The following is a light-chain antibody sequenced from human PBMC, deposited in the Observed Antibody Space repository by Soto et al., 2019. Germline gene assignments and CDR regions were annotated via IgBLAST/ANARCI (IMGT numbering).Light chain of an antibody. J-gene: IGKJ1*01. Sequence: IVLTQSPGTLSSSPGERATLSCRASQSVSTSNLAWYQQRPGQAPRLLIYGASTRATGIPARFSGSGSGTELTITISSLQSEDFEVYDGQQYNNWPRTFGQGTKVDIK. CDR1: QSVSTSN. V-gene: IGKV3-15*01. CDR3: QQYNNWPRT. CDR2: GAS.